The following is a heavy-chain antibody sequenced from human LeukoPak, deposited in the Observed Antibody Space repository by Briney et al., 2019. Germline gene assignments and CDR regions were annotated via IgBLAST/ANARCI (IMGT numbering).Heavy chain of an antibody. V-gene: IGHV3-23*01. CDR1: GLAFSSYA. CDR2: ISVASNT. D-gene: IGHD3-3*01. Sequence: GGSLRLSCAASGLAFSSYAMSGVRQAPGKGLEWVSTISVASNTFYADSVKGRFTISRDNSRNTVYLQMTSLRADDTAVYYCGDYGVSGVRNNFYWGQGTLVTVSS. J-gene: IGHJ4*02. CDR3: GDYGVSGVRNNFY.